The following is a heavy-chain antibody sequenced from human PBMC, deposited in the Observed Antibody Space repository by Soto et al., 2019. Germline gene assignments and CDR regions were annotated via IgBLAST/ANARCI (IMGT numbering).Heavy chain of an antibody. CDR2: ISGSGGST. Sequence: GGSLRLSCAASGFTFSSYAMSWVRQAPGKGLEWVSAISGSGGSTYYADSVKGRFTISRDNSKNTLYLQMNSLRAEDTAVYYCAKSEMITFGGVIVKWVDPYYYYMDVWGKGTTVTVSS. V-gene: IGHV3-23*01. J-gene: IGHJ6*03. CDR1: GFTFSSYA. CDR3: AKSEMITFGGVIVKWVDPYYYYMDV. D-gene: IGHD3-16*02.